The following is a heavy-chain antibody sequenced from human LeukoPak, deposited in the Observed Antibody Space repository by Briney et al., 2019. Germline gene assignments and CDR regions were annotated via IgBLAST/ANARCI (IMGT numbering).Heavy chain of an antibody. J-gene: IGHJ3*02. CDR3: VRTYCSTTSCYRDTSDI. Sequence: KPPETLSLTCTVSAASISSYYWSWIRQPAGKGLEWIGRIYTSGNTKYNPSLKSRVTMSVDTSKNQFSLKLSAVTAADTAVYYCVRTYCSTTSCYRDTSDIWGQGTMVTVSS. CDR2: IYTSGNT. V-gene: IGHV4-4*07. CDR1: AASISSYY. D-gene: IGHD2-2*01.